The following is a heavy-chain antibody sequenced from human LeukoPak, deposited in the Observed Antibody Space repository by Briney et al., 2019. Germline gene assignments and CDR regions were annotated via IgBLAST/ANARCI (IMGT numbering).Heavy chain of an antibody. CDR1: GFTFSSYS. Sequence: PGGSLRLSCAASGFTFSSYSMNWVRQAPGKGLEWVSYISSSSSTIYYADSVKGRFTISRDNAKNSLYLQMNSLRAEDTAVYYCARNVLRYFDWSFDYWGHGTLVTVSS. CDR2: ISSSSSTI. D-gene: IGHD3-9*01. V-gene: IGHV3-48*01. J-gene: IGHJ4*01. CDR3: ARNVLRYFDWSFDY.